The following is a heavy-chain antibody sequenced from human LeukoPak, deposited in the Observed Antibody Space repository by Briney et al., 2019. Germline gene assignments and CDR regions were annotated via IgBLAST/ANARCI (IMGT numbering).Heavy chain of an antibody. J-gene: IGHJ4*02. CDR3: ARGPLDGGSAAGDDY. Sequence: ASVKVSCKASGGTFSSYAISWVRQAPGQGLEWMGGIIPIFGTANYAQKFQGRVTITADESTSTAYMELSSLRSEDTAVYYCARGPLDGGSAAGDDYWGQGTLVTVSS. D-gene: IGHD6-13*01. CDR1: GGTFSSYA. V-gene: IGHV1-69*13. CDR2: IIPIFGTA.